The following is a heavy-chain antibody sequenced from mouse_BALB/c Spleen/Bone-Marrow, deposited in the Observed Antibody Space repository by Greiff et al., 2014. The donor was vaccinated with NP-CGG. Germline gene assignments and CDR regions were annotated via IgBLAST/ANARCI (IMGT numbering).Heavy chain of an antibody. J-gene: IGHJ4*01. CDR2: IDPANGNT. CDR3: AEITTAAYYVMDY. Sequence: VQLQQSGAELVKPGASVKLSCTASGFNIEDTYMHWVKQRPEQGLEWIGRIDPANGNTKYDPKFPGKATIAADTSSNTAYLQLSSLTSEDTAVYYCAEITTAAYYVMDYWGQGTSVTVSS. CDR1: GFNIEDTY. V-gene: IGHV14-3*02. D-gene: IGHD1-2*01.